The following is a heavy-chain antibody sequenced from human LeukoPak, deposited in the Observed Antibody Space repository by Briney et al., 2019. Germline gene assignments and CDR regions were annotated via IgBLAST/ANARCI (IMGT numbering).Heavy chain of an antibody. J-gene: IGHJ4*02. CDR1: GFTFSSYA. V-gene: IGHV3-30-3*01. Sequence: GRSLRLSCAASGFTFSSYAMHWVRQAPGKGLEWVAVISYDGSNKYYADSVKGRFTISRDNSKNTLYLQMNSLRAEDTAVYYRARVAYSSGWYGRARTLDPPFDYWGQGTLVTVSS. CDR3: ARVAYSSGWYGRARTLDPPFDY. CDR2: ISYDGSNK. D-gene: IGHD6-19*01.